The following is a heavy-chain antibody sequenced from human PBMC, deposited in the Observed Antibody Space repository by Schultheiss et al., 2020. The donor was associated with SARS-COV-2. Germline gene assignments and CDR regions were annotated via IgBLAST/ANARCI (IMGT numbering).Heavy chain of an antibody. Sequence: GGSLRLSCAASGFTFSSYGMHWVRQAPGKGLEWVSYISSSGSTIYYADSVKGRFTISRDNAKNSLYLQMNSLRAEDTAVYYCAREPPWDQLLWDYYYYGMDVWGQGTTVTVSS. V-gene: IGHV3-48*04. J-gene: IGHJ6*02. CDR2: ISSSGSTI. CDR1: GFTFSSYG. D-gene: IGHD2-2*01. CDR3: AREPPWDQLLWDYYYYGMDV.